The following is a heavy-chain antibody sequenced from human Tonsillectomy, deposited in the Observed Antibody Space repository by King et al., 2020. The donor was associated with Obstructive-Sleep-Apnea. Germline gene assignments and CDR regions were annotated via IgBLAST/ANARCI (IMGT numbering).Heavy chain of an antibody. J-gene: IGHJ4*02. V-gene: IGHV3-30*04. Sequence: VQLVDSGGGVVQPGRSLRLSCAASGFTFSSYALHLVRQSPGKGLAWLALISYDGSNKYYADSVKGRLTISRDNSKNTLYLQMNSLRADDTAVYYCSREGSSAYYDFAPFDYWGQGTLVTVSS. CDR3: SREGSSAYYDFAPFDY. CDR2: ISYDGSNK. D-gene: IGHD3-3*01. CDR1: GFTFSSYA.